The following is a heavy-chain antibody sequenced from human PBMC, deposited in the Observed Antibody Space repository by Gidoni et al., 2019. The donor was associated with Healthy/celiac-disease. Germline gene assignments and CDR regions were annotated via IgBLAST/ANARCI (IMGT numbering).Heavy chain of an antibody. CDR3: ARGSFVVVTAPDY. CDR2: IWYDGSNK. Sequence: QVQLVESGGGVVQPGRSLRLSCAASGFTFSSYGMHWVRQAPGKGLEWVAVIWYDGSNKYYADSVKGRFTISRDNSKNTLYLQMNSRRAEDTAVYYCARGSFVVVTAPDYWGQGTLVTVSS. V-gene: IGHV3-33*01. D-gene: IGHD2-21*02. CDR1: GFTFSSYG. J-gene: IGHJ4*02.